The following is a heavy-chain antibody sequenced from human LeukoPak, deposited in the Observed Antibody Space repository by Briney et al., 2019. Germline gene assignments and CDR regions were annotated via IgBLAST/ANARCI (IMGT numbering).Heavy chain of an antibody. D-gene: IGHD1-1*01. CDR3: AKGSTNWDGYKGGYDP. V-gene: IGHV3-23*01. CDR1: GLTFSSYV. Sequence: GGSLRLSCEASGLTFSSYVMNWVRQAPGKGLEWVSVISEDGRTYYADSVKGRFTISIDNSKNTLYLQMNSLRAEDTAVYYCAKGSTNWDGYKGGYDPWGQGTLVTV. CDR2: ISEDGRT. J-gene: IGHJ5*02.